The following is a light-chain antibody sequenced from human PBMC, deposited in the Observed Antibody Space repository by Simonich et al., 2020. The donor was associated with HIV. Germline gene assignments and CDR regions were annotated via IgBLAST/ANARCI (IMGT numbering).Light chain of an antibody. CDR3: QQYNNWPETLT. J-gene: IGKJ4*01. CDR1: QSFNSN. Sequence: IVMTQSPATLSVSPGERATLSCRASQSFNSNLAWYQQKPGQAPRLLIYGASTRAAGLPARFSGSGSGTEFTLTISSLQSEDFAVYYCQQYNNWPETLTFGGGTKVEI. V-gene: IGKV3-15*01. CDR2: GAS.